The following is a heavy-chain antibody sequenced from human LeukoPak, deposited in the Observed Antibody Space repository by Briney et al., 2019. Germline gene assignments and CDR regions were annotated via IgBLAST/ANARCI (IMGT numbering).Heavy chain of an antibody. V-gene: IGHV4-31*03. D-gene: IGHD3-22*01. CDR1: GGPISSGGYY. J-gene: IGHJ4*02. CDR2: IYYSGST. Sequence: SETLSLTCTVSGGPISSGGYYWSWIRQHPGKGLAWIGYIYYSGSTYYNPSLKSRVTISVDTSKNQFSLKLSSVTAADTAVYYCASLITMMNYFDYWGQGTLVTVSS. CDR3: ASLITMMNYFDY.